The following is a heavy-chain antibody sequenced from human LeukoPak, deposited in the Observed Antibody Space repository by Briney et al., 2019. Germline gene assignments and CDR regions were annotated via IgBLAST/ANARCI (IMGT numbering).Heavy chain of an antibody. V-gene: IGHV3-48*01. J-gene: IGHJ3*02. Sequence: GGSLRLSCAASGFTFSSRSMNWVRQAPGKGLEWVSYISSSSSTIYYADSVKGRFTISRDNAENSLYLQMNRLRAEDTAVYYCARATSGSYGSDAFAIWGQGTKVTVSS. CDR1: GFTFSSRS. CDR3: ARATSGSYGSDAFAI. CDR2: ISSSSSTI. D-gene: IGHD5-18*01.